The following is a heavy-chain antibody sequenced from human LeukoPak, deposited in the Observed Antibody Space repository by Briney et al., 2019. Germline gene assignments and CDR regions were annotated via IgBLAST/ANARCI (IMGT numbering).Heavy chain of an antibody. V-gene: IGHV3-33*01. J-gene: IGHJ4*02. D-gene: IGHD2-15*01. Sequence: GGSLRLSCAASGFTFSSYGMHWVRQAPGKGLEWVAAIWYDGSIEYYADSVKGRFTISRDNSKNTLYLQMDSLRAEDTAVYYCARAGYCSGGSCYGSDYWGQGTLVSVSS. CDR2: IWYDGSIE. CDR1: GFTFSSYG. CDR3: ARAGYCSGGSCYGSDY.